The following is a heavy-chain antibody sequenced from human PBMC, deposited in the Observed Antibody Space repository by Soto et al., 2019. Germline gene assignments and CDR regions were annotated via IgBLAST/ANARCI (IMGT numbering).Heavy chain of an antibody. V-gene: IGHV3-30-3*01. CDR2: ISYDGSNK. Sequence: GGSLRLSCAASGFTFSSYAMHWVRQAPGKGLEWVAVISYDGSNKYYADSVKGRFTISRDNSKNTLYLQMNSLRAEDTAVYYCARDPYYDSSAYYPNYYYFDYWGQGTLVTVSS. D-gene: IGHD3-22*01. J-gene: IGHJ4*02. CDR3: ARDPYYDSSAYYPNYYYFDY. CDR1: GFTFSSYA.